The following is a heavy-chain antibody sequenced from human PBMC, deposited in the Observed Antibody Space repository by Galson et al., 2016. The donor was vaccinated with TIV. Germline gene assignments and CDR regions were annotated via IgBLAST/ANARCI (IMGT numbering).Heavy chain of an antibody. CDR2: TYYRSTWYN. V-gene: IGHV6-1*01. D-gene: IGHD3-3*01. CDR3: ARGAPSVFGVIMTLDY. CDR1: GDSVSSTSAA. J-gene: IGHJ4*02. Sequence: CAISGDSVSSTSAAWNWIRQSPSRGLEWLGRTYYRSTWYNDYAASLKRRITINPDTSKNQFSLQLTSVTPEDAAVYYYARGAPSVFGVIMTLDYWGQGTLVTASS.